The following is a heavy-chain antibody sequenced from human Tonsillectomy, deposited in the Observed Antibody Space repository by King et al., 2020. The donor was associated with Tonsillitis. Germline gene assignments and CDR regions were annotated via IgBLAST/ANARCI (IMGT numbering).Heavy chain of an antibody. V-gene: IGHV1-18*01. CDR2: ISAYTGNT. Sequence: VQLVESGAEVKKPGASVKISCKASGYTFTSYGIRWVRQAPGQGLEGMGWISAYTGNTNYAQKLQGRVTMTTDTSTNKAKLELRSLRSDDTAVYYCARDYCSSTSCYYYYMDVWGKGTTVTVSS. CDR3: ARDYCSSTSCYYYYMDV. J-gene: IGHJ6*03. D-gene: IGHD2-2*01. CDR1: GYTFTSYG.